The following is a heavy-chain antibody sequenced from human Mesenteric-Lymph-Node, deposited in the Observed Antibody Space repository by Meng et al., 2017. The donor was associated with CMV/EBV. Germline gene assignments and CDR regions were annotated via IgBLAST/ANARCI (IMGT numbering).Heavy chain of an antibody. J-gene: IGHJ4*02. D-gene: IGHD3-9*01. V-gene: IGHV4-61*01. Sequence: SLSSGSYYWSWIRPPPGKGLEWIGYIYYSGSTNCSPSLKSRATISLDTSKNQFSLRLTSVTAADTAVYYCARADGYDILTGYYPLDYWGQGTLVTVSS. CDR1: SLSSGSYY. CDR2: IYYSGST. CDR3: ARADGYDILTGYYPLDY.